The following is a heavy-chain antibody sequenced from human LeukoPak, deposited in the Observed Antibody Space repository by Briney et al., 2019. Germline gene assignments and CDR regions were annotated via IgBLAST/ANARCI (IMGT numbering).Heavy chain of an antibody. V-gene: IGHV4-38-2*02. CDR3: ARLLGPTLRYSGYVWFDP. Sequence: MASETLSLTCTVSGYSISSGYYWGWIRQPPGKGLEWIGSIHHSGSTYYNPALKSRVTISVDTSKNQFSLKLSSVTAADTAVYYCARLLGPTLRYSGYVWFDPWGQGTLVTVSS. CDR1: GYSISSGYY. D-gene: IGHD5-12*01. J-gene: IGHJ5*02. CDR2: IHHSGST.